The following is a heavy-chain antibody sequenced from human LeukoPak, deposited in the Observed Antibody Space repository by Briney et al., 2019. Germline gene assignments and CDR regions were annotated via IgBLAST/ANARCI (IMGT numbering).Heavy chain of an antibody. Sequence: SQTLSLTCTVSVGPISSYYWSWIRQPPGKGLEGMGYIYYSGSTSYNTSLKSRVTISVDTSKNQFSLKLSSVTAADTAVYDCARERFGEFEPLDVWGKGTTVTVPS. V-gene: IGHV4-59*01. CDR1: VGPISSYY. CDR3: ARERFGEFEPLDV. CDR2: IYYSGST. J-gene: IGHJ6*04. D-gene: IGHD3-10*01.